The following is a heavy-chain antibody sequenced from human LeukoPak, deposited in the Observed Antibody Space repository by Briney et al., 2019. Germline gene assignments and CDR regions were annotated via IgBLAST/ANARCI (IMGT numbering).Heavy chain of an antibody. V-gene: IGHV3-23*01. CDR3: VKGPRPDITVAHTVEN. Sequence: GGSLLLSCAASGCIFSNYAMSWVRQVTGRGLEWVSTISSRGDSAYVAGSVMGGFTVSRDNYTDSPSLQLNTGRDASAAVYYCVKGPRPDITVAHTVENWGQGTLVTVSS. CDR1: GCIFSNYA. D-gene: IGHD6-19*01. CDR2: ISSRGDSA. J-gene: IGHJ4*02.